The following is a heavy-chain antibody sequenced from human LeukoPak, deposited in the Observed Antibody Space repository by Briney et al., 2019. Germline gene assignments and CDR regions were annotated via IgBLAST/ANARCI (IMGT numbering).Heavy chain of an antibody. CDR2: IHTSGST. V-gene: IGHV4-4*07. Sequence: SETLSLTCTDPGGSISSYYWSWIRQPAGKGLEWIGRIHTSGSTNYNPSLKSRVTMSVDMSKNQFSLKLSSVTAADTAVYYCARDRYYYASSGYSQLFDYWGQGTLVTVSS. CDR3: ARDRYYYASSGYSQLFDY. CDR1: GGSISSYY. D-gene: IGHD3-22*01. J-gene: IGHJ4*02.